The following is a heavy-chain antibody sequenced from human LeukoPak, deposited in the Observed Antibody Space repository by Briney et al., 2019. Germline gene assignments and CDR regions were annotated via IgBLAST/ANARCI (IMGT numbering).Heavy chain of an antibody. CDR2: ISYDGSNK. D-gene: IGHD6-19*01. CDR3: AKDTVAGIKGIDY. Sequence: PGGSLRLSCAASGFTFSSYAMHWVRQAPGKGLEWVAVISYDGSNKYYADSVKGRFTISRDNSKNSLYLRMNSLRTEDTALYYCAKDTVAGIKGIDYWGQGTLVTVSS. V-gene: IGHV3-30-3*01. J-gene: IGHJ4*02. CDR1: GFTFSSYA.